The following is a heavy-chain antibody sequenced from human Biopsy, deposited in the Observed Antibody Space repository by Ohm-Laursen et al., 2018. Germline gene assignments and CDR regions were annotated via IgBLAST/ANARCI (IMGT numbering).Heavy chain of an antibody. V-gene: IGHV1-69*10. CDR3: AADADGYYTEFDY. Sequence: VKISCKASGGPSSNYAFSWVRQAPGQGLEWVGRIVPILGHLNYAQRFQGRVSITADKSTTYVYMELSRLTSGDTAVYYCAADADGYYTEFDYRGPGTLVTVSS. CDR2: IVPILGHL. D-gene: IGHD3-3*01. CDR1: GGPSSNYA. J-gene: IGHJ4*02.